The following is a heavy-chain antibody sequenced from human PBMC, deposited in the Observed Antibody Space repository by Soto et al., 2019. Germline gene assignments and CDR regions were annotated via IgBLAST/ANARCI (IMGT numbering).Heavy chain of an antibody. D-gene: IGHD1-26*01. CDR3: ARHIVGAIGRYFDY. J-gene: IGHJ4*02. V-gene: IGHV1-69*01. CDR2: IIPIFGTA. Sequence: QVQLVQSGAEVKKPGSSVKVSCKASGGTFSSYAISWVRQAPGQGLEWMGGIIPIFGTANYAQKFWGRVTITADESTSTAYMELSSLRSEDTAVYYCARHIVGAIGRYFDYWGQGTLVTVSS. CDR1: GGTFSSYA.